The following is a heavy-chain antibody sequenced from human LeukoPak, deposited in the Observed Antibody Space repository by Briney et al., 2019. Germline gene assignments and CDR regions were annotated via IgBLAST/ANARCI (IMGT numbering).Heavy chain of an antibody. J-gene: IGHJ4*02. CDR2: ISSSGSYI. CDR3: AREESSGWYLFDY. CDR1: GFTFSSYC. V-gene: IGHV3-21*01. D-gene: IGHD6-19*01. Sequence: GGSLRLSCAASGFTFSSYCMNWVRQAPGKGLERVSYISSSGSYIYYADSVKGRFTISRDNAKNSLYLQMNSLRAEDTAVYYCAREESSGWYLFDYWGQGTLVTVSS.